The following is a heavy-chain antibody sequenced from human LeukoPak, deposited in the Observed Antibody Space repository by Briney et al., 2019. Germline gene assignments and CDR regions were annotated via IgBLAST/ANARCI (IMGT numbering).Heavy chain of an antibody. CDR3: ARGGRGYSGYDPNYYYYMDV. V-gene: IGHV3-30*03. CDR2: ISYDGSNK. Sequence: GGSLRLSCAASGFTFSSYGMHWVRQAPGKGLEWVSVISYDGSNKYYADSVKGRFTISRDNSKNTLYLQMNSLRAEDTAVYYCARGGRGYSGYDPNYYYYMDVWGKGTTVTVSS. CDR1: GFTFSSYG. J-gene: IGHJ6*03. D-gene: IGHD5-12*01.